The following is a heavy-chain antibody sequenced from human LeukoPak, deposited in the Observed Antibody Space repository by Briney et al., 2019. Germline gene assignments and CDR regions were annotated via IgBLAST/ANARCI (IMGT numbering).Heavy chain of an antibody. CDR1: GFTFSSYA. Sequence: GGSLTRYCAASGFTFSSYAMSWLRQAPGKGLEWVSTISGSGGSTYFADSVKVRFTISRDKSKNTLYLQMKRLRAEDTAIYYCARWRDRNGWYGRASGYWGQGTLVTVSS. CDR3: ARWRDRNGWYGRASGY. CDR2: ISGSGGST. V-gene: IGHV3-23*01. D-gene: IGHD6-19*01. J-gene: IGHJ4*02.